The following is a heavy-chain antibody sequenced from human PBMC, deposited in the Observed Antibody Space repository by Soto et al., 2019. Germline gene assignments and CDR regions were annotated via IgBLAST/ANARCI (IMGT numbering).Heavy chain of an antibody. CDR3: ARDLAYCGGDCYSRGIY. CDR1: GFTFSSYS. CDR2: ISSSSSYI. V-gene: IGHV3-21*01. Sequence: GGSLRLSCAASGFTFSSYSMNWVRQAPGKGLEWVSSISSSSSYIYYAGSVKGRFTISRDNAKNSLYLQMNSLRAEDTAVYYCARDLAYCGGDCYSRGIYWGQGTLVTVSS. J-gene: IGHJ4*02. D-gene: IGHD2-21*02.